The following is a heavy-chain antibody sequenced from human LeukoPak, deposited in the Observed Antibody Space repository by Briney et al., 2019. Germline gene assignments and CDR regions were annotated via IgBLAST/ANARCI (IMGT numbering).Heavy chain of an antibody. CDR2: ISYDGSNK. V-gene: IGHV3-30-3*02. CDR3: AKTGTPWYYFDY. D-gene: IGHD6-13*01. J-gene: IGHJ4*02. Sequence: GGSLRLSCAASGFTFSSYAMHWFRQAPGKGLEWVAVISYDGSNKYYADSVKGRFTISRDNSKNTLYLQMNSLRAEDTAVYYCAKTGTPWYYFDYWGQGTLVTVSS. CDR1: GFTFSSYA.